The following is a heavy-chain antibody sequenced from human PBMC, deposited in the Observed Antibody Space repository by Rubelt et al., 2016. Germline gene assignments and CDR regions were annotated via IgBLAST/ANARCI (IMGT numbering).Heavy chain of an antibody. D-gene: IGHD1-1*01. J-gene: IGHJ4*02. CDR1: GGSISSDDT. V-gene: IGHV4-4*02. Sequence: QVQLQESGPGLVKPSGTLSLTCAVSGGSISSDDTWTCVRQPPGKELEWIGEIDRSGHSNYNPSLKSRVTKPVDKSKNQFSLDLSSVTAADTAVDYGARGGNWKFDCWGQGTLVTVSS. CDR3: ARGGNWKFDC. CDR2: IDRSGHS.